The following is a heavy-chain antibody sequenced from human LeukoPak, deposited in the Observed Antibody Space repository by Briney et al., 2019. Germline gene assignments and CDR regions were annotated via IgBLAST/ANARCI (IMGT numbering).Heavy chain of an antibody. CDR2: ISAYNGNT. Sequence: ASVKVSCKASGYTFTSYGISWVRQAPGQGFEWMGWISAYNGNTNYAQKLQGRVTMTTDTSTSTAYMELRSLRSDDTAVYYCASIPPDCSSTSCYDYYYYYGMDVWGQGTTVTVSS. CDR3: ASIPPDCSSTSCYDYYYYYGMDV. D-gene: IGHD2-2*01. V-gene: IGHV1-18*01. CDR1: GYTFTSYG. J-gene: IGHJ6*02.